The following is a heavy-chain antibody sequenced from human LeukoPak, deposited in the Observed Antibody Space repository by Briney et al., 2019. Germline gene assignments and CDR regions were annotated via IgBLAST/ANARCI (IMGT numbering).Heavy chain of an antibody. Sequence: SQTLSLTCAISGDSVSSNSAAWNWIRQSPSRGLEWLGRTYYRSKWYTDYAVSVKGRMTIYPDTSKNQFSLQLNSVTPEDTAVYYCARVPIHYSSTRYYYYYDMDVWGQGTTVTVSS. CDR3: ARVPIHYSSTRYYYYYDMDV. CDR2: TYYRSKWYT. J-gene: IGHJ6*02. CDR1: GDSVSSNSAA. V-gene: IGHV6-1*01. D-gene: IGHD6-13*01.